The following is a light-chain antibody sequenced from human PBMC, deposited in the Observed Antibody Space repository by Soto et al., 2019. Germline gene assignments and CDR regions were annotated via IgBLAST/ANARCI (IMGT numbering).Light chain of an antibody. Sequence: DIQMTQSPSTLFASVGGRVTSTCRASESISRWLAWYQQKPGKAAKLLIYKASSLESGVTSRFSGSGSGTEFTLTINSLQADDFATYYCQPHNSFSITVGPGTRLDIK. CDR1: ESISRW. CDR3: QPHNSFSIT. CDR2: KAS. J-gene: IGKJ5*01. V-gene: IGKV1-5*03.